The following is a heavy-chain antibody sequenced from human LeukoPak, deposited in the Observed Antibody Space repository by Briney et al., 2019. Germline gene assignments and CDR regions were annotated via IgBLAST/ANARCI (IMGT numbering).Heavy chain of an antibody. V-gene: IGHV3-9*01. D-gene: IGHD3-22*01. CDR2: ISWNSGSI. J-gene: IGHJ4*02. CDR3: AKTPCYDSCGCPFDY. Sequence: GGSLRLSCAASGFTFDDYAMHWVRQAPGKGLEWVSGISWNSGSIGYADSVKGRFTISRDNAKNSLYLQMNSLRAENTALYYCAKTPCYDSCGCPFDYWGQGTLVTVSS. CDR1: GFTFDDYA.